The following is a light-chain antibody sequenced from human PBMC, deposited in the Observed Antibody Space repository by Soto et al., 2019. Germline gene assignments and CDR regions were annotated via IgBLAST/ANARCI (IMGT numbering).Light chain of an antibody. J-gene: IGKJ1*01. Sequence: DIQLTQSPSFLSASLGSRVPLTCLASQGISSYLAWYQQKPGKAPKLLIYAASTLQSGVPSRFSGSGSGTDFTLTSSSLQPEDSATYYCLQDYSYPRTFGQGTKVDI. CDR3: LQDYSYPRT. CDR2: AAS. CDR1: QGISSY. V-gene: IGKV1-9*01.